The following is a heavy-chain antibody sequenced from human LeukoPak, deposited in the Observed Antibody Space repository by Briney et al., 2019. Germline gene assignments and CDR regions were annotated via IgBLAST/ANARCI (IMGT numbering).Heavy chain of an antibody. CDR3: ATRGVGATKVYYYYMDV. Sequence: ASVKVSCKVSGYTLTELSMHWVRQAPGKGLEGMGGFDPEDGETIYAQKFQGRVTMTEDTSTDTAYMELSSLRSEDTAVYYCATRGVGATKVYYYYMDVWGKGTTVTVSS. J-gene: IGHJ6*03. V-gene: IGHV1-24*01. CDR1: GYTLTELS. D-gene: IGHD1-26*01. CDR2: FDPEDGET.